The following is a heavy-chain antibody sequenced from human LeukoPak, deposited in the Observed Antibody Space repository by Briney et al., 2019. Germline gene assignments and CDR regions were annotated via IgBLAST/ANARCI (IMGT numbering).Heavy chain of an antibody. J-gene: IGHJ4*02. V-gene: IGHV3-7*01. Sequence: PGGSLRLSCAVSGFTFSTYWMSWVRQAPGKGLEWVANIKPDGSEKYYVDSVKGRFTISRDNAKNSLYLQMNSLRAEDTAVYYCARDLNWETYWGQGTLVSVSS. CDR1: GFTFSTYW. CDR3: ARDLNWETY. CDR2: IKPDGSEK. D-gene: IGHD7-27*01.